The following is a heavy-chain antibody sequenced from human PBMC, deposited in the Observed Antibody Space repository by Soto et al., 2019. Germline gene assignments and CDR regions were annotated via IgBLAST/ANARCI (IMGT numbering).Heavy chain of an antibody. D-gene: IGHD6-19*01. Sequence: QVQLVQSGAEVKKPGSSVKVSCKASGGTFSSYAISWVRQAPGQGLEWMGGIIPIFGTANYAQKFQGRVTITADESTSTAYMELSSPRSEDTAVYYCARIPVAGTGWYYGMDVWGQGTTVTVSS. CDR3: ARIPVAGTGWYYGMDV. V-gene: IGHV1-69*01. J-gene: IGHJ6*02. CDR2: IIPIFGTA. CDR1: GGTFSSYA.